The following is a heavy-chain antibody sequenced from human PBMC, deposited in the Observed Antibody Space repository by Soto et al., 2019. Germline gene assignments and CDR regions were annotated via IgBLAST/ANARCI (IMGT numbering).Heavy chain of an antibody. D-gene: IGHD2-2*01. CDR1: GFTFSSHA. Sequence: NPGGSLRLSCVASGFTFSSHAMNWVRQAPGKGLEWVSSISSSSSYIYYADSVKGRFTISRDNAKNSLYLQMNSLRAEDTAVYYCARDPIVLVPAAIPNGMDVWGQGTTVTVS. CDR2: ISSSSSYI. J-gene: IGHJ6*02. CDR3: ARDPIVLVPAAIPNGMDV. V-gene: IGHV3-21*01.